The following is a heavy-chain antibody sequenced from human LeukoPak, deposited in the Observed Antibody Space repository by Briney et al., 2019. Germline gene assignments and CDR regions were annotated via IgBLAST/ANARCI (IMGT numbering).Heavy chain of an antibody. J-gene: IGHJ4*02. Sequence: PGGSLRLSCAASGFTFSIYAMSWVRQAPGKGLEWVSAISGSGGTAYYADSVKGRFTISRDNSKNTLYLQMNSLRAEDTAVYYCAKGVRFLEWLSYFDYWGQGTLVTVSS. CDR2: ISGSGGTA. CDR1: GFTFSIYA. D-gene: IGHD3-3*01. CDR3: AKGVRFLEWLSYFDY. V-gene: IGHV3-23*01.